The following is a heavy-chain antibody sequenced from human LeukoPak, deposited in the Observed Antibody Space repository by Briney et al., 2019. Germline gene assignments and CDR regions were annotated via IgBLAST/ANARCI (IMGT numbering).Heavy chain of an antibody. CDR3: AKILTADDAFDI. V-gene: IGHV3-30*18. CDR1: GFTFSSYG. Sequence: GGSLRLSCAASGFTFSSYGMHWVRQAPGKGLEWVAVISYDRSNKYYADSVKGRFTISRDNSKNTLYLQMNSLRAEDTAVYYCAKILTADDAFDIWGQGTMVTVSS. CDR2: ISYDRSNK. D-gene: IGHD2/OR15-2a*01. J-gene: IGHJ3*02.